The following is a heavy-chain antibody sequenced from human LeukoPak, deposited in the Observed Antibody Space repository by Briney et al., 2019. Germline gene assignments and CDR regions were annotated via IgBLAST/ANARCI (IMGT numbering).Heavy chain of an antibody. CDR2: IYYSGST. Sequence: SETLSLTCTVSGGSISSGDYYWRWIRQPPGKGLKWIGYIYYSGSTYYNPSLKSRVTISVDTSKNQFSLKLSSVTAADTAVYYCARIDYYDSSGYYYFNAFDIWGQGTMVTVSS. D-gene: IGHD3-22*01. V-gene: IGHV4-30-4*01. J-gene: IGHJ3*02. CDR1: GGSISSGDYY. CDR3: ARIDYYDSSGYYYFNAFDI.